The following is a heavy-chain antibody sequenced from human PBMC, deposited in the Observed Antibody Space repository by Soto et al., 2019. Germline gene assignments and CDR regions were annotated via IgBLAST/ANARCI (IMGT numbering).Heavy chain of an antibody. Sequence: GCLILSCSASLFTFGTDAMHCFRLSPGEGLEYVSAIGSDGGGTYYADSVKGRFTISRDNSKNTLYLQMRSLRAEDTAIYQCVKPQGYYYDSTTYYNVWGQGTLVTVSS. J-gene: IGHJ4*02. D-gene: IGHD3-22*01. CDR1: LFTFGTDA. CDR2: IGSDGGGT. V-gene: IGHV3-64D*06. CDR3: VKPQGYYYDSTTYYNV.